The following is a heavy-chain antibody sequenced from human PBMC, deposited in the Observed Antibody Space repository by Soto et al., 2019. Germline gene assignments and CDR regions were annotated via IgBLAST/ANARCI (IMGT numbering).Heavy chain of an antibody. V-gene: IGHV4-59*01. CDR1: GGSISSYY. D-gene: IGHD6-19*01. CDR3: ERAGLPGIAVAGTAWFDP. Sequence: SETLSLTCTVSGGSISSYYWSWIRQPPGKGLEWIGYIYYSGSTNYNPSLKSRVTISVDTSKNQFSLKLSSVTAADTAVYYCERAGLPGIAVAGTAWFDPWGQGILVTAPQ. J-gene: IGHJ5*02. CDR2: IYYSGST.